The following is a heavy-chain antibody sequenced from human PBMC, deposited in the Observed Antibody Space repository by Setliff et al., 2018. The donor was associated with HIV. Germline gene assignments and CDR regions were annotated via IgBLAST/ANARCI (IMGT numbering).Heavy chain of an antibody. Sequence: ASVKVSCKASGYTFTSYGVSWVRQAPGQGLEWMGWIGAHNGNTIYAQKFQDRVTMTTDTSTNTAYMDLRSLRSDDTAVYYCARRVPPIPSGDLDYWGQGTLVTVSS. CDR3: ARRVPPIPSGDLDY. CDR1: GYTFTSYG. CDR2: IGAHNGNT. D-gene: IGHD4-17*01. V-gene: IGHV1-18*01. J-gene: IGHJ4*02.